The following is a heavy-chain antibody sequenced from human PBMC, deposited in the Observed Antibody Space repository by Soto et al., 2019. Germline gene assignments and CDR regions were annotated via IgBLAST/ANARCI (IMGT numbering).Heavy chain of an antibody. CDR2: MGGGGSDT. V-gene: IGHV3-23*01. D-gene: IGHD6-19*01. J-gene: IGHJ5*01. CDR1: GFIFSDYA. Sequence: DVQLLESGGGLVQPGGSLRLSCAASGFIFSDYALIWVRQAPGKGLEWVSGMGGGGSDTYYVDSVKGRFTISRDNSKNTLYLQMNSLRAEDTALYYCAKDAVPFDGQWDWFDSWGQGTLVTVSS. CDR3: AKDAVPFDGQWDWFDS.